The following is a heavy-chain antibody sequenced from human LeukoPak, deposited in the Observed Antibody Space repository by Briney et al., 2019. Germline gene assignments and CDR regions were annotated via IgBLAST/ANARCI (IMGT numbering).Heavy chain of an antibody. CDR1: GGSISSYY. CDR2: IYYSGST. CDR3: ARILECSGGSCYSGYYYYYMDV. D-gene: IGHD2-15*01. V-gene: IGHV4-59*01. J-gene: IGHJ6*03. Sequence: SETLSLTCTVSGGSISSYYWSWIRQPPGKGLEGFGYIYYSGSTNYNPSLKSRVTISVDTSKNQFSLKLRSVTAADTAVYYCARILECSGGSCYSGYYYYYMDVWGKGTTVTVSS.